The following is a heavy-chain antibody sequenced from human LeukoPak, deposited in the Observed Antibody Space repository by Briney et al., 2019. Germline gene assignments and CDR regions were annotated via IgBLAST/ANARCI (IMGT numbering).Heavy chain of an antibody. CDR3: TTSQLLLWFGERRYFDY. D-gene: IGHD3-10*01. Sequence: PGGSLRLSCAASGFTFSNAWMSWVRQAPGKGLEWVGRIKSKTDGGTTDYAAPVKGRFTISRDDSKNTLYLQMNSLKTEDTAVYYCTTSQLLLWFGERRYFDYWGQGTLVTVPS. V-gene: IGHV3-15*01. J-gene: IGHJ4*02. CDR1: GFTFSNAW. CDR2: IKSKTDGGTT.